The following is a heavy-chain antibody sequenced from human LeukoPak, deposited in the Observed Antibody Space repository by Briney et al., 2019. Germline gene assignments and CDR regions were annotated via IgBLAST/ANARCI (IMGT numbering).Heavy chain of an antibody. V-gene: IGHV1-2*02. Sequence: ASVKVSCKASGYTFTGYYMHWVRQAPGQGLEWMGWINPNSGGTNYAQKFQGRVTMTRDTSISTAYMELSRLRSVDTAVYYCTRVPHYGDYAYWGQGTLVTVSS. J-gene: IGHJ4*02. CDR2: INPNSGGT. CDR3: TRVPHYGDYAY. CDR1: GYTFTGYY. D-gene: IGHD4-17*01.